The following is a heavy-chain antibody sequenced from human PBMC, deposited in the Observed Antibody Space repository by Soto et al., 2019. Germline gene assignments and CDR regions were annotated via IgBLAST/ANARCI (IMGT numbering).Heavy chain of an antibody. V-gene: IGHV1-69*13. CDR2: IIPIFGTA. CDR3: ASTITSSPTYFDY. D-gene: IGHD6-13*01. Sequence: SVKVSCKASGGTFSSYAIIWVRQAPGQGLEWMGGIIPIFGTANYAQKFQGRVTITADESTSTAYMELSSLRSEDTAVYYCASTITSSPTYFDYWGQGTLVTVSS. J-gene: IGHJ4*02. CDR1: GGTFSSYA.